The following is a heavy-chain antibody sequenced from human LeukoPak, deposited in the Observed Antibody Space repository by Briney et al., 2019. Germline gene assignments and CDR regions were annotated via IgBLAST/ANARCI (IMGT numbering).Heavy chain of an antibody. Sequence: GGSLRLSCAASGFTFSRFSMNWVRQAPGKGLELVLHISSSGTITHYADSVKGRFTITRDNAKNLTFLQMNSLRTEDTAVYYCATDRASKGEQWLGYLSFWGQGTLVTVSS. J-gene: IGHJ4*02. CDR2: ISSSGTIT. V-gene: IGHV3-48*01. CDR3: ATDRASKGEQWLGYLSF. D-gene: IGHD6-19*01. CDR1: GFTFSRFS.